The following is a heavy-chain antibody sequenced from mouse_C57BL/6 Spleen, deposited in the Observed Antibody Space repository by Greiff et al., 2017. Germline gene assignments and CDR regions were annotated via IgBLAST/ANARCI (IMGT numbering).Heavy chain of an antibody. Sequence: QVQLKQSGAELVRPGASVTLSCKASGYTFTDYDMHWVKQTPVHGMEWIGAIDPETGGTAYNQKFKGKAILTADKSSSTAYMELRSLTSEDSAVYYCTRAKEIYYYGSSYSTSMDYWGQGTSVTVSS. V-gene: IGHV1-15*01. CDR2: IDPETGGT. CDR3: TRAKEIYYYGSSYSTSMDY. CDR1: GYTFTDYD. J-gene: IGHJ4*01. D-gene: IGHD1-1*01.